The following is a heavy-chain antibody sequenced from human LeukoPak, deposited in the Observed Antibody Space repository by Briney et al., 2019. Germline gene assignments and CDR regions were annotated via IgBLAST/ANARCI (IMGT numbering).Heavy chain of an antibody. CDR2: IIPIFGTA. CDR1: GGTFSSYA. Sequence: SVKVSCKASGGTFSSYAISWVRQAPGQGLEWMGGIIPIFGTANYAQKFQGRVTITAGESTSTAYMELSSLRSEDTAVYYCARSLGYCSGGSCYSGGYGMDVWGQGTTVTVSS. V-gene: IGHV1-69*13. CDR3: ARSLGYCSGGSCYSGGYGMDV. J-gene: IGHJ6*02. D-gene: IGHD2-15*01.